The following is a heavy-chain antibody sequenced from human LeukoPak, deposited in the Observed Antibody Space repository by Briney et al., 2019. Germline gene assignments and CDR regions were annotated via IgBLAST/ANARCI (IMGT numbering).Heavy chain of an antibody. D-gene: IGHD2-15*01. V-gene: IGHV3-7*03. CDR1: GFTFSNYW. CDR2: IKQDGSEK. Sequence: GWSLRLSCAASGFTFSNYWMSWVRQAPAKGLEWVANIKQDGSEKYYVDSVKGRFTISRDNAKNSLFLEMNSLRAEDTAVYYCARDPRSAGRYNWFDPWGQGTLVTVSS. CDR3: ARDPRSAGRYNWFDP. J-gene: IGHJ5*02.